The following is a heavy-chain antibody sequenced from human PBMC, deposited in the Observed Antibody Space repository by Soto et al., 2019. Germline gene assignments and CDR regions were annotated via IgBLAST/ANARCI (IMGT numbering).Heavy chain of an antibody. V-gene: IGHV4-31*03. D-gene: IGHD3-3*01. CDR1: GGSISSGGYY. J-gene: IGHJ6*02. CDR3: ARFALRSGLGDYYYGMDV. Sequence: PSETLSLTCTVPGGSISSGGYYWSWIRQHPGKGLEWIGYIYYSGSNYYNPSLKSRVTISVDTSKNQFSLKLSSVTAADTAVYYCARFALRSGLGDYYYGMDVWGQGTTVTVSS. CDR2: IYYSGSN.